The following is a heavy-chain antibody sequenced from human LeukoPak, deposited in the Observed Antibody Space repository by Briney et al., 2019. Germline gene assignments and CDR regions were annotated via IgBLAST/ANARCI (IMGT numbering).Heavy chain of an antibody. D-gene: IGHD4-11*01. Sequence: GASLKISCKGSGSTLTNYWIGWVRQMPGKGLEWMGIIQPGDSTTRYSPSFQGQVTISADKSISTAYLQWSSLKASDTAMYYCARRTDYHFDYWGQGTLVTVSS. CDR3: ARRTDYHFDY. CDR1: GSTLTNYW. J-gene: IGHJ4*02. V-gene: IGHV5-51*01. CDR2: IQPGDSTT.